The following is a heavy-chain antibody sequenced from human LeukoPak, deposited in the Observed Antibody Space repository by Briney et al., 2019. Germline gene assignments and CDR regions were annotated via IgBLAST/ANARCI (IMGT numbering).Heavy chain of an antibody. J-gene: IGHJ3*02. CDR2: INSDGSST. Sequence: GGSLRLSCAASGFTFSSYWMHWVRQVPGKGLVWVSRINSDGSSTSYADSVKGRFTTSRDNAKNTLYVQMNSLRAEDTAVYYCSAGSGHAFDIWGRGTMVTVSS. D-gene: IGHD3-10*01. V-gene: IGHV3-74*01. CDR3: SAGSGHAFDI. CDR1: GFTFSSYW.